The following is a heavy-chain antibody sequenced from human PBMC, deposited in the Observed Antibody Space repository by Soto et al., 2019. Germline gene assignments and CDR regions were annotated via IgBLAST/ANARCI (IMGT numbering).Heavy chain of an antibody. CDR1: GFSLSTSGVG. D-gene: IGHD2-15*01. V-gene: IGHV2-5*02. CDR2: IYWDDDK. CDR3: AHSRLWELLHGARAYAFDI. J-gene: IGHJ3*02. Sequence: QITLKESGPTLVKPTQTLTLTCTFSGFSLSTSGVGVAWIRQPPGKALEWLALIYWDDDKRYSPSLKSRLTITKDTYKSQVVLTMTNMDPVDTATYSCAHSRLWELLHGARAYAFDIWGQGTMVTVSS.